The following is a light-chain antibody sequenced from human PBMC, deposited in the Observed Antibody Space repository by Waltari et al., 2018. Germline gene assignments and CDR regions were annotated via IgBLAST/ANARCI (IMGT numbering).Light chain of an antibody. Sequence: EIVLTQSPGTLSLSPGERAPLSCRASQSLTSNYLAWFQQKPGQAPRLLIYCSSSRATGVPDRFSGSGSGTDFTLTINRLEPEDFAVYYCQQYGNLPFTFGPGTKVDIK. J-gene: IGKJ3*01. CDR2: CSS. CDR1: QSLTSNY. V-gene: IGKV3-20*01. CDR3: QQYGNLPFT.